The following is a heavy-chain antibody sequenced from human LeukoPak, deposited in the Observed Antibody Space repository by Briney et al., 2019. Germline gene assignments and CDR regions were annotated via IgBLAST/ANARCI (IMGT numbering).Heavy chain of an antibody. J-gene: IGHJ4*02. D-gene: IGHD3-22*01. V-gene: IGHV4-39*02. CDR3: ATEKSRGYH. Sequence: SETLSLTCTASGVSISSSSYYWGWIRQPPGKGLEWIGSIYYSGSTYYNPFLKSRVTISADTSKNQFSLKLSSMAAADTAVYYCATEKSRGYHWGQGTLVTVSS. CDR2: IYYSGST. CDR1: GVSISSSSYY.